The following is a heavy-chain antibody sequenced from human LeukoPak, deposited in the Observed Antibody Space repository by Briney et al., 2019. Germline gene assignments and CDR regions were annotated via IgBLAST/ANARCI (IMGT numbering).Heavy chain of an antibody. CDR3: ASSTIFGVVILDY. J-gene: IGHJ4*02. CDR2: INHSGST. CDR1: GGSLSGYY. Sequence: SETLSFICAVYGGSLSGYYWSWIRQPPGKGLEWIGEINHSGSTNYIPSLKSRVTISGDTSKNQFSLRLSSVTAADTAVYYCASSTIFGVVILDYWGQGTLVTVSS. V-gene: IGHV4-34*01. D-gene: IGHD3-3*01.